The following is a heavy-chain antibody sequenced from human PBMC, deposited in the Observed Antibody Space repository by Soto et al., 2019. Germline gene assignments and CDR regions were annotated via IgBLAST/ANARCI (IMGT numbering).Heavy chain of an antibody. D-gene: IGHD3-16*01. CDR1: GGTFSSYA. CDR2: IIPIFGTA. V-gene: IGHV1-69*13. J-gene: IGHJ6*02. CDR3: ARGAGGGSDADYYYYYYGMDV. Sequence: SVKVSCKASGGTFSSYAISWVRQAPGQGLEWMGGIIPIFGTANYAQKFQGRVTITADESTSTAYMELSSLRSEDTAVYYCARGAGGGSDADYYYYYYGMDVWGQGTTVTVSS.